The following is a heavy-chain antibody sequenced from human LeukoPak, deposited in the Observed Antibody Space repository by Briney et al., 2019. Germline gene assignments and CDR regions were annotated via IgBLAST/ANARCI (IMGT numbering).Heavy chain of an antibody. CDR1: GYTLTDYF. V-gene: IGHV1-2*02. J-gene: IGHJ4*02. D-gene: IGHD2-21*02. CDR3: ATEVCGGDCYMD. CDR2: INPNSGGT. Sequence: ASVKVSCKASGYTLTDYFMHWVRQAPGQGLEWMGWINPNSGGTNNAQKFQGRVTMTRDASINTAYMELSRLRSDATAVYYCATEVCGGDCYMDWGQGTLVTVSS.